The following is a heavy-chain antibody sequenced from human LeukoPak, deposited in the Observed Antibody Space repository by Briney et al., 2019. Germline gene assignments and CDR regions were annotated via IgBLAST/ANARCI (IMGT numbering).Heavy chain of an antibody. J-gene: IGHJ3*02. CDR1: GLTVNSSY. CDR3: ARNILFAFDI. Sequence: GGSLRLSCAASGLTVNSSYMSWVRQAPGKGLEWVSIIYNDGSTDYADSMKGRFTISRDNSKNTLYLQVNSLRAEDTAMYYCARNILFAFDIWGQGTMVTVSS. V-gene: IGHV3-53*01. CDR2: IYNDGST.